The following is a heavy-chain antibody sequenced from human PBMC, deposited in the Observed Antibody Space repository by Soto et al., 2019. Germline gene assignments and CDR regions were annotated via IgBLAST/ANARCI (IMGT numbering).Heavy chain of an antibody. V-gene: IGHV5-51*01. D-gene: IGHD3-9*01. Sequence: PGESLKISCKGSGYSFATHWIGWVRQMPGKGLEWMGIMYPGDSDTRHGPSFEGRVTISADKSINTAYLQWHSLEAADTAMYYCARRGRELDNYDVLIGFDYWGQGTLVTVSS. CDR1: GYSFATHW. J-gene: IGHJ4*02. CDR3: ARRGRELDNYDVLIGFDY. CDR2: MYPGDSDT.